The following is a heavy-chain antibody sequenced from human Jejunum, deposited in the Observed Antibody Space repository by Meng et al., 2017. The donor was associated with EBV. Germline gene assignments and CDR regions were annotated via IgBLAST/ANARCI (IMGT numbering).Heavy chain of an antibody. V-gene: IGHV4-4*02. CDR3: AKSNDYSLNS. CDR2: MHPGGST. J-gene: IGHJ4*02. CDR1: GDSTRSSHW. Sequence: QVLLQASGPGLVKPSGPLSLTCAVSGDSTRSSHWWSWVRQPPGKGLEWIGEMHPGGSTNYNPSLKSRVTISVDNSKNQFSLKLTSVTAADTAVYYCAKSNDYSLNSWGQGTLVTVSS. D-gene: IGHD4-11*01.